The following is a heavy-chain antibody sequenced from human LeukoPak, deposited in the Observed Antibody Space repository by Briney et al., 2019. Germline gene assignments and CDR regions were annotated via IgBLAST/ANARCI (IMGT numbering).Heavy chain of an antibody. J-gene: IGHJ4*02. Sequence: GGSLRLSCAASGFTFSTYWMSWVRQAPGKGLEWVSAISGSGGSTYYADSVKGRFTISRDNSKNTLYLQMNSLRAEDTAVYYCAKDRSESYFYFDFWGQGTLVTVSS. V-gene: IGHV3-23*01. D-gene: IGHD1-26*01. CDR1: GFTFSTYW. CDR2: ISGSGGST. CDR3: AKDRSESYFYFDF.